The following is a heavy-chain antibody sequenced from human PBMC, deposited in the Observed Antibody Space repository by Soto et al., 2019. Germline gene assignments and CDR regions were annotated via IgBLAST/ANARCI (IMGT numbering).Heavy chain of an antibody. CDR2: IWYDGSNK. Sequence: QVQLVESGGGVVQPGRSLRLSCAASGFTFSSYGMHWVRQAPGKGLEWVAVIWYDGSNKYYADSVKGRFTISRDNSKNTVYLQMNSLRAEDPAVYYCARDREGFEYFQHWGQGTLVTVSS. CDR3: ARDREGFEYFQH. D-gene: IGHD1-26*01. CDR1: GFTFSSYG. V-gene: IGHV3-33*01. J-gene: IGHJ1*01.